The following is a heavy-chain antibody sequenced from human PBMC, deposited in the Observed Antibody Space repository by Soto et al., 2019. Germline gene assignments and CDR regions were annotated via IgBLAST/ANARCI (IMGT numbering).Heavy chain of an antibody. V-gene: IGHV4-59*01. CDR2: IYYSGST. D-gene: IGHD3-10*01. CDR3: VRVRPGGGMDV. J-gene: IGHJ6*01. CDR1: GGSISSYY. Sequence: SETLSLTCTVSGGSISSYYWSWIRQPPGKGLEWIGYIYYSGSTNYNPSLKSRVTISVDTSKNQFSLKLSSVTAADTAVYYCVRVRPGGGMDVWGQGTTVTVSS.